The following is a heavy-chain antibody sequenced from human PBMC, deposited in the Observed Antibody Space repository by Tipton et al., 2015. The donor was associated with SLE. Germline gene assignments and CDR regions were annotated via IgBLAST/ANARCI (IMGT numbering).Heavy chain of an antibody. CDR3: ARERVSSSWSLLWY. D-gene: IGHD6-13*01. Sequence: SLRLSCAASGFTFRTYSMAWVRQAPGKGLEWVSSISSSSTYIYYADSVKGRFTISRDNAKNSLYLQMNSLRAEDTAVYYCARERVSSSWSLLWYWGQGTLVTVSS. CDR2: ISSSSTYI. J-gene: IGHJ4*02. V-gene: IGHV3-21*01. CDR1: GFTFRTYS.